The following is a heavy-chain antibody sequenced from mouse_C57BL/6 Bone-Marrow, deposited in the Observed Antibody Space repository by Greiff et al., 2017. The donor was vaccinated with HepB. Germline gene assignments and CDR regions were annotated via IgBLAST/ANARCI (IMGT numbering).Heavy chain of an antibody. CDR2: IRWKSDNYAT. V-gene: IGHV6-3*01. CDR3: TPMVTTTGFAY. D-gene: IGHD2-2*01. Sequence: EVKLMESGGGLVQPGGSMKLSCVASGFTFSNYWMNWVRQSPEKGLEWVAQIRWKSDNYATHYAESVKGKFTISRDDSKSSVYLQMYNLRAEDTGIYYCTPMVTTTGFAYWGQGTLVTVSA. CDR1: GFTFSNYW. J-gene: IGHJ3*01.